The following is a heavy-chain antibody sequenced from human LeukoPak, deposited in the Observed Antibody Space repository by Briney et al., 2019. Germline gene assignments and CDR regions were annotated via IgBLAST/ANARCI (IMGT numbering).Heavy chain of an antibody. Sequence: GGSLRLSCAASGFTFSSSWMTWVRQAPGKELEWVAIIKPDGSDKSYVGSVKGRFTISRDNAKNSLYLQMNSLTAEDTAVYYCARESDYYDSSGIDYWGQGTLVTVSS. CDR2: IKPDGSDK. D-gene: IGHD3-22*01. V-gene: IGHV3-7*01. J-gene: IGHJ4*02. CDR3: ARESDYYDSSGIDY. CDR1: GFTFSSSW.